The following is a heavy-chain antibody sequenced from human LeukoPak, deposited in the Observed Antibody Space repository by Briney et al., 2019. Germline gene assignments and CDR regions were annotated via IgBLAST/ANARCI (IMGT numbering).Heavy chain of an antibody. V-gene: IGHV3-21*01. D-gene: IGHD4-23*01. CDR3: ARGQDTVVTSRDAFDI. CDR2: ITSSGGYI. J-gene: IGHJ3*02. Sequence: GGSLRLSCAASGFIFNTYTMHWVRKAPGKGLEWVSSITSSGGYIYYADSVKGRFTISRDNAKNSLYLQMNSLRAEDTAVYYCARGQDTVVTSRDAFDIWGQGTMVTVSS. CDR1: GFIFNTYT.